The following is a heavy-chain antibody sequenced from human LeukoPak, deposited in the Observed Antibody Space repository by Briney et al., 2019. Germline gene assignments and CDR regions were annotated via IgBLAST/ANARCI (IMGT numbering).Heavy chain of an antibody. V-gene: IGHV1-69*04. J-gene: IGHJ5*02. CDR3: ARAYCSSTSCWAFDP. Sequence: SVKVSCKASGYTFTSYGISWVRQAPGQGLEWMGRIIPILGIANYAQKFQGRVTITADKSTSTAYMELSSLRSEDTAVYYCARAYCSSTSCWAFDPWGQGTLVTVSS. CDR2: IIPILGIA. CDR1: GYTFTSYG. D-gene: IGHD2-2*01.